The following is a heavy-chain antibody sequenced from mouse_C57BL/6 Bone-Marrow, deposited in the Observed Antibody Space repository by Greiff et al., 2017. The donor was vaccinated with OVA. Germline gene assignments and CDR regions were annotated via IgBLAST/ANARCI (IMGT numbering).Heavy chain of an antibody. CDR2: IYPRSGNT. Sequence: QVQLQQSGAELARPGASVKLSCKASGYTFTSYGISWVKQRTGQGLEWIGEIYPRSGNTYYNEKFKGKATLTADKSSSTAYMELRSLTSEDSAVYYCARRAPRGSRRSPYAMDYWGQGTSVTVSS. CDR1: GYTFTSYG. J-gene: IGHJ4*01. CDR3: ARRAPRGSRRSPYAMDY. V-gene: IGHV1-81*01. D-gene: IGHD1-1*01.